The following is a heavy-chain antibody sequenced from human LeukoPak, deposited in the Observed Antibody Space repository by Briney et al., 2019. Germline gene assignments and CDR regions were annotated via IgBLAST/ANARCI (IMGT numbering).Heavy chain of an antibody. CDR3: AREKNQQWVDCLQY. Sequence: ASVKVSCKASGYTFTTYPIHWVRQAPGQRLEWMGWINAGSGDTKYSQNFLGRVTINRDTSASTTYMELSSLTSEDTAVYYCAREKNQQWVDCLQYWGQGTLVTVSS. V-gene: IGHV1-3*01. D-gene: IGHD1-26*01. CDR2: INAGSGDT. CDR1: GYTFTTYP. J-gene: IGHJ4*02.